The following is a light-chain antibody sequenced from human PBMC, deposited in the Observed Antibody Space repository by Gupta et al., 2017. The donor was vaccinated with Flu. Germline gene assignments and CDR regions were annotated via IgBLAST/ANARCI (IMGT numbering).Light chain of an antibody. Sequence: NCKSSHSVLYSANNKNYLAWYQQKPGQPPRLLFSWASTRESGVPDRFSGSDSGTDFTLTITSLQAEDVAVYYCQQYSGSPPTFGGGTEVKIK. CDR1: HSVLYSANNKNY. J-gene: IGKJ4*01. CDR2: WAS. CDR3: QQYSGSPPT. V-gene: IGKV4-1*01.